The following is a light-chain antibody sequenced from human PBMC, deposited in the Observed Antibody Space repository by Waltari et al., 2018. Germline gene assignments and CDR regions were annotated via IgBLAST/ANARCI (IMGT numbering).Light chain of an antibody. Sequence: QSALTQPPSVSGSPGQSVTISCSGTCSDVGCENRVSWYQQPPGTAPKLIFSYVRNRPAGVSHRFSGTRSGNTASLTSSGRQAEDDADYYCSSYTANTRFFGGGTKLTVL. CDR1: CSDVGCENR. V-gene: IGLV2-18*02. J-gene: IGLJ2*01. CDR2: YVR. CDR3: SSYTANTRF.